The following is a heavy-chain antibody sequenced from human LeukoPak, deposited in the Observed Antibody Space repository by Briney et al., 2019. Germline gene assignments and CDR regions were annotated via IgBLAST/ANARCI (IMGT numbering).Heavy chain of an antibody. D-gene: IGHD6-13*01. V-gene: IGHV3-33*01. CDR3: ARDTAPKTAAAGHYYGMDV. Sequence: GGSLRLSCAASGFTFSSYGMHWARQAPGKGLEWVAVIWYDGSNKYYADSVKGRFTISRDNSKNTLYLQMNSLRAEGTAVYYCARDTAPKTAAAGHYYGMDVWGQGTTVTVSS. CDR1: GFTFSSYG. J-gene: IGHJ6*02. CDR2: IWYDGSNK.